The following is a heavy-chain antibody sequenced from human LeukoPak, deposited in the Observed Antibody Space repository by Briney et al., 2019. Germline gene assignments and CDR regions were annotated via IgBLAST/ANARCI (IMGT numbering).Heavy chain of an antibody. CDR1: GYTLTELS. CDR3: ATESPTRCCSPCNWFDP. D-gene: IGHD2-15*01. Sequence: GASVKVSCKVSGYTLTELSMHWVRQAPGKGLEWMGGFDPEDGETIYAQKFQGRVTMTEDTSTDTAYMELSSLRSEDTAVYYCATESPTRCCSPCNWFDPWGQGTLVTASS. CDR2: FDPEDGET. J-gene: IGHJ5*02. V-gene: IGHV1-24*01.